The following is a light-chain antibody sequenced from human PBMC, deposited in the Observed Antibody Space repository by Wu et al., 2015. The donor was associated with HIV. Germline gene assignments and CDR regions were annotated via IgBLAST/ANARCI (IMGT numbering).Light chain of an antibody. Sequence: DVQMTQSPSALSASLGDRVTITCRASRHVNNWLAWYQQKPGKAPKLLIYKASKLESGVPSRFSGSGYGTQFTLTISSVLPDDFATYYCQQYNSWTFGHGTKVDVK. CDR2: KAS. CDR3: QQYNSWT. V-gene: IGKV1-5*03. CDR1: RHVNNW. J-gene: IGKJ1*01.